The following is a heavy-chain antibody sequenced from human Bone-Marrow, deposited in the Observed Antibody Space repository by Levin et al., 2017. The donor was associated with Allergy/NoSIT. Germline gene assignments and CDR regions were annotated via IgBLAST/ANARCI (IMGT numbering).Heavy chain of an antibody. D-gene: IGHD2-15*01. Sequence: ASVKVSCKASGYPFSGYYIHWVRQAPGQGPEWMGLINPSAGDRTYAQQFQGRVSMTRDTSTTSVYMELSDLRSEDTAVYFCARVLRGYFYGMDVWGQGTTVSVSS. CDR2: INPSAGDR. CDR1: GYPFSGYY. V-gene: IGHV1-46*01. J-gene: IGHJ6*02. CDR3: ARVLRGYFYGMDV.